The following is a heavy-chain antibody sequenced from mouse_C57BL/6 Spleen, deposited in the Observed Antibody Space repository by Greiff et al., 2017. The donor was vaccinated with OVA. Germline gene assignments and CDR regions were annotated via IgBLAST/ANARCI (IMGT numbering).Heavy chain of an antibody. V-gene: IGHV1-77*01. CDR3: ARGWLLPYYFDY. CDR2: LGPGSGST. D-gene: IGHD2-3*01. CDR1: GYTFTDYY. Sequence: VKLVESGAELVKPGASVKISCKASGYTFTDYYINWVKQRPGQGLEWIGKLGPGSGSTYYNEKFKGKATLTADKSSSTAYMQLSSLTSEDSAVYFCARGWLLPYYFDYWGQGTTLTVSS. J-gene: IGHJ2*01.